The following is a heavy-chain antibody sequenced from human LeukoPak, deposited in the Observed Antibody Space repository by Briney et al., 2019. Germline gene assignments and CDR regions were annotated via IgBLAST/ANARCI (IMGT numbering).Heavy chain of an antibody. CDR3: AKFDYYDSSGYYNKVLDAFDI. V-gene: IGHV3-23*01. Sequence: GGSLRLSCAASGFTFSWYWMSWVRQAPGKGLEWVSAISGSGGSTYYADSVKGRFTISRDNSKNTLYLQMNSLRAEDTAVYYCAKFDYYDSSGYYNKVLDAFDIWGQGTMVTVSS. D-gene: IGHD3-22*01. J-gene: IGHJ3*02. CDR2: ISGSGGST. CDR1: GFTFSWYW.